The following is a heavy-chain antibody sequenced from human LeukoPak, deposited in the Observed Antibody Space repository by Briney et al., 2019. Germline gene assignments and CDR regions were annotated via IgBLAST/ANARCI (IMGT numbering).Heavy chain of an antibody. V-gene: IGHV4-4*07. J-gene: IGHJ4*02. D-gene: IGHD6-25*01. CDR2: IHTSGST. CDR1: GGTFSNYP. Sequence: SETLSLTYTVSGGTFSNYPWSWIRQPAGKGLEWIGQIHTSGSTKYNPPLKLRVTMSINTPEDQHSLTIRSVTAADTAIYYGARRHISSGCSFDYWGQGTLVTVSS. CDR3: ARRHISSGCSFDY.